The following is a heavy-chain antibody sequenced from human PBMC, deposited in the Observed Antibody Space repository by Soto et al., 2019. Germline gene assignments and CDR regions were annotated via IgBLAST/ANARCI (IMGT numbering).Heavy chain of an antibody. V-gene: IGHV3-53*01. D-gene: IGHD6-19*01. CDR3: VRDQGIPVTA. CDR2: TFSRDNA. CDR1: GFSISTNY. Sequence: EVHLVESGGGLIQPGGSLRLSCVASGFSISTNYMIWVRQAPGKGLEWISVTFSRDNALYAESVKGRFSISRDDSKNTVYLQMNSLRAEDTAVDYCVRDQGIPVTAWGQGTLVTVSS. J-gene: IGHJ4*02.